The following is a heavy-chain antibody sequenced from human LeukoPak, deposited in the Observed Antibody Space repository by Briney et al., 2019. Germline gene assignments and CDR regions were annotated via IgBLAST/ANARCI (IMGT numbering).Heavy chain of an antibody. V-gene: IGHV3-66*02. J-gene: IGHJ6*02. Sequence: GGSLRLSCAASGFTFSSNYMSWVRQAPGKGLEWVSVIYSGGSTYYADSVKGRFTISRDNSKNTLYLQMNSLRAEDTAVYYCARDLSNSGSYYPYYYYGMDVWGQGTTVTVSS. CDR2: IYSGGST. CDR3: ARDLSNSGSYYPYYYYGMDV. CDR1: GFTFSSNY. D-gene: IGHD3-10*01.